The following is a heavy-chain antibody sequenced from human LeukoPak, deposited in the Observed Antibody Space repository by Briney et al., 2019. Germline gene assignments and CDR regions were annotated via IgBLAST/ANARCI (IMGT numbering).Heavy chain of an antibody. D-gene: IGHD4-17*01. CDR2: ISYDGSNK. Sequence: GGSLRLSCAASGFTFSSYAMHWVRQAPGKGLEWVAVISYDGSNKYYADSVKGRFTISRDNTKNTLYLQMNSLRAEDTAAYYCAREPTGTYYFDYWGQGTLVTVSS. CDR3: AREPTGTYYFDY. V-gene: IGHV3-30-3*01. J-gene: IGHJ4*02. CDR1: GFTFSSYA.